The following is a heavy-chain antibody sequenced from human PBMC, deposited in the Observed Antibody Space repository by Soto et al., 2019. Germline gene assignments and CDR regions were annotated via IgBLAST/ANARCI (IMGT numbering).Heavy chain of an antibody. CDR3: ARDQGGNYYY. CDR2: ISAYNGHT. D-gene: IGHD1-26*01. J-gene: IGHJ4*02. Sequence: QVQLVQSGAEVKKPGASVKVSCKASGYTFTSYGLSWVRQAPGQGLEWMGWISAYNGHTNYAQKLQGRVTMTTDTTTTTEYLELRSVRSDETSVYDCARDQGGNYYYWGQGTLVTVSS. V-gene: IGHV1-18*01. CDR1: GYTFTSYG.